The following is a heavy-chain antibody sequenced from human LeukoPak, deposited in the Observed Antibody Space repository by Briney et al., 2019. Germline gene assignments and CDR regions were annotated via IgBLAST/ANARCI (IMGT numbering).Heavy chain of an antibody. Sequence: ASVKVSCKASGYTFTRYFLHWVRQAPGQGLEWMGIINPSGGSTRYAQKFQGRVTMTRDTSTSTVYMELSSLRFEDTAVYFCARDQDSGGSCYDYWGRGTLVTVSS. CDR1: GYTFTRYF. D-gene: IGHD2-15*01. J-gene: IGHJ4*02. CDR3: ARDQDSGGSCYDY. CDR2: INPSGGST. V-gene: IGHV1-46*01.